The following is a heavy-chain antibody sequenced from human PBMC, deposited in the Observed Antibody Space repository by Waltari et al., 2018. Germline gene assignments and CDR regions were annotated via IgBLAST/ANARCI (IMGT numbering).Heavy chain of an antibody. CDR1: GDSMSTRDY. J-gene: IGHJ4*02. CDR2: VRGDGKT. CDR3: ARDRGRGLYLDT. D-gene: IGHD1-1*01. Sequence: QLQLQESGPGLVKPSGTLSLICAVSGDSMSTRDYWSWVRQPPGKGWEGIGQVRGDGKTNANPSCASRVTMSLDTSTYHFALKLTSATAADTALYYCARDRGRGLYLDTWGQGTLVTVSP. V-gene: IGHV4-4*02.